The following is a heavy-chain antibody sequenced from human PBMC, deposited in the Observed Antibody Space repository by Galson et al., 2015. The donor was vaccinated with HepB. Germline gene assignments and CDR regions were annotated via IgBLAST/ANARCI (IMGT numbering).Heavy chain of an antibody. Sequence: LSLTCTVSGDSASDRGNHWSWIRQHPGKGLEWIGCFSYSGSTYYNPSLKSRLTISLDTSNNQFSLKLSSVTAADTAIYYCATLFEGGSGRGSWGPGTLVTVSS. CDR2: FSYSGST. J-gene: IGHJ4*02. CDR1: GDSASDRGNH. CDR3: ATLFEGGSGRGS. D-gene: IGHD3-10*01. V-gene: IGHV4-31*03.